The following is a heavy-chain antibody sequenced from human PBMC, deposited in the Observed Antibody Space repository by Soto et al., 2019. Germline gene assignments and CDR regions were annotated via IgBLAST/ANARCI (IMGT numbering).Heavy chain of an antibody. CDR2: IYPGDSDT. D-gene: IGHD3-22*01. Sequence: GESLKISCKGPGYSLTSYWIGWVRQMPGKGLEWMGIIYPGDSDTRYSPSFQGQVTISADKSNSTAYLQWSSLKASDTAMYYCARTTYNYDSSGPDALDIWGQGTLVTVSS. V-gene: IGHV5-51*01. CDR1: GYSLTSYW. CDR3: ARTTYNYDSSGPDALDI. J-gene: IGHJ3*02.